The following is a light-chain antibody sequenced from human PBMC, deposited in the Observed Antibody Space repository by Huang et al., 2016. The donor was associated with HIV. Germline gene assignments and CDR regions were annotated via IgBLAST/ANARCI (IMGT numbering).Light chain of an antibody. CDR1: QSVNNK. CDR2: DAS. J-gene: IGKJ1*01. V-gene: IGKV3-15*01. Sequence: EVVMTQSPVTLSVSPGERATLSCRASQSVNNKLAWFQQKPGQAPRLLIHDASISATGIPDGFSGSGSGTEFTLTISSLQSEDFAVYYCQQYNNWPPWTFGQGTKVEIK. CDR3: QQYNNWPPWT.